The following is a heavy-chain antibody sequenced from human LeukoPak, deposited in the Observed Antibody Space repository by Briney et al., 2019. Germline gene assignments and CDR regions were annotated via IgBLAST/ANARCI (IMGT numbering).Heavy chain of an antibody. J-gene: IGHJ4*02. CDR3: ASIDCSGGSCYVEY. CDR1: GGSISNYY. D-gene: IGHD2-15*01. CDR2: IYYSGST. V-gene: IGHV4-59*08. Sequence: SETLSLTCTVSGGSISNYYWSWIRQPPGKGLEWIGNIYYSGSTNYNPSLKSRVTISLDTSKNQFSLKLSSVTAADTAVYYCASIDCSGGSCYVEYWGQGTLVTVSS.